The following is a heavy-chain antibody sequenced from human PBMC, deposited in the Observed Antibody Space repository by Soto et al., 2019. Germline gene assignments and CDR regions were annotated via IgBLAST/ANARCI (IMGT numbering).Heavy chain of an antibody. CDR2: ISGSGGST. D-gene: IGHD3-3*01. Sequence: PGGSLRLSCAASGFTFSSYAMSWVRQAPGKGLEWVSAISGSGGSTYYADSVKGRFTISRDNSKNFLFLQMNSPRAEDTAVYYCAKDSKTYYDFWSGYSGAFDIWGQGTMVTVSS. V-gene: IGHV3-23*01. CDR3: AKDSKTYYDFWSGYSGAFDI. J-gene: IGHJ3*02. CDR1: GFTFSSYA.